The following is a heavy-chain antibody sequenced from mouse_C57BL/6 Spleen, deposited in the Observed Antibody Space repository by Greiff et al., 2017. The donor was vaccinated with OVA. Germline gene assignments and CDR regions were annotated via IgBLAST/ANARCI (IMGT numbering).Heavy chain of an antibody. CDR2: IDPEDGDT. Sequence: EVQLQRSGAELVRPGASVKLSCTASGFNIKDYYMHWVKQRPEQGLEWIGRIDPEDGDTEYAPKFQGKATMTADPSSNTAYLQLSSLTSEDTAVYYCTTGSNYYGSSYWYFDVWGTGTTVTVAS. V-gene: IGHV14-1*01. CDR3: TTGSNYYGSSYWYFDV. J-gene: IGHJ1*03. CDR1: GFNIKDYY. D-gene: IGHD1-1*01.